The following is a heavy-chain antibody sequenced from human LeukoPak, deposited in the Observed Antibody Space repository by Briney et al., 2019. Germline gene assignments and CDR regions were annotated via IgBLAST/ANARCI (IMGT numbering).Heavy chain of an antibody. CDR1: GYTFTSYY. D-gene: IGHD5-18*01. CDR2: INPSGGST. V-gene: IGHV1-46*01. CDR3: ARGVHNYGNFDF. J-gene: IGHJ4*02. Sequence: ASVKVACKASGYTFTSYYMHWVRQAPGQGLEWMGVINPSGGSTNYAQKFRGRVTMTRDTSTSTVYMELRSLRSEDTAVYSCARGVHNYGNFDFWGQGTLVTVSS.